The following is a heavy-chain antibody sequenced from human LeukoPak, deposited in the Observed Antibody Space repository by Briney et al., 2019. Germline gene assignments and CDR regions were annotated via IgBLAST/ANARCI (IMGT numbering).Heavy chain of an antibody. CDR2: INHREET. D-gene: IGHD6-19*01. V-gene: IGHV4-34*01. CDR1: GGSLSDYY. J-gene: IGHJ4*02. CDR3: ARGQWLDNS. Sequence: SETLSLTCAVYGGSLSDYYWSWIRQPPGMGLEWIGEINHREETNYNPSLKSRVAMSVDTSKNQFSLELRSVTAADTAMYYCARGQWLDNSWGQGTLVTVSS.